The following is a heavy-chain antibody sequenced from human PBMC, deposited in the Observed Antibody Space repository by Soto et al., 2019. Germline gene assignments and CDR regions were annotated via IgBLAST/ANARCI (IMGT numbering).Heavy chain of an antibody. CDR2: IIPAFDTA. J-gene: IGHJ4*02. CDR1: GGTFSSYA. CDR3: ARADYYDNSDQYQDSFDY. D-gene: IGHD3-22*01. V-gene: IGHV1-69*01. Sequence: QVQLVQSGAEVKKPGSAVKVSCKTSGGTFSSYAISWVLQAPGQGLEWMGGIIPAFDTADFAQKFQDRVTITADESTSTAYMELSSLRSEDTALYYCARADYYDNSDQYQDSFDYWGQGILVIVSS.